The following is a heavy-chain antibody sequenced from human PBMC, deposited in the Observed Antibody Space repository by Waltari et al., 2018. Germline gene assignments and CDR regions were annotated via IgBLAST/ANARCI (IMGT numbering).Heavy chain of an antibody. V-gene: IGHV3-7*01. CDR3: ARDTYYYASSGYPTYWYFDL. CDR1: GFTFSSYW. J-gene: IGHJ2*01. CDR2: RKQGGSEK. Sequence: EVQLVESGGGLVQPGGSLRLSCAASGFTFSSYWMSWVRQAPGKGLEWVANRKQGGSEKCSVDSLKGRFTPARDNALNSLSLQMDSLRAEDTAVYYCARDTYYYASSGYPTYWYFDLWGRGTLVTVSS. D-gene: IGHD3-22*01.